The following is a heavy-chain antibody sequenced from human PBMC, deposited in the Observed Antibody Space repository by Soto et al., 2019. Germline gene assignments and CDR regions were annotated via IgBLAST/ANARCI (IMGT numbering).Heavy chain of an antibody. J-gene: IGHJ3*01. CDR2: ISGSGGGT. Sequence: GGSLRLSCAASGFTFSSYAMSWVRQAPGKGLGWVSSISGSGGGTYYADSVKGRFTISRDNSKNTLSLQMNSLRAEDTAVYYCAKSRGSGSYFNPSDAFDFWGQGTMVTVSS. CDR3: AKSRGSGSYFNPSDAFDF. D-gene: IGHD3-10*01. CDR1: GFTFSSYA. V-gene: IGHV3-23*01.